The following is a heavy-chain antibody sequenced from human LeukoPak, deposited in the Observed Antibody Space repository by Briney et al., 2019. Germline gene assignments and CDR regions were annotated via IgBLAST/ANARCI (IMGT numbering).Heavy chain of an antibody. D-gene: IGHD6-19*01. J-gene: IGHJ5*02. Sequence: SETLSLTCTVSSGSISISSYYWGWIRQPPGKGLEWIGSIYYSGSTYYNPTLKSRVTISVGTSKNQFSLKLSSVSAADTAVYYCARLSRVGSGWYLSCRFDPWGQGTLVTVSS. V-gene: IGHV4-39*07. CDR3: ARLSRVGSGWYLSCRFDP. CDR1: SGSISISSYY. CDR2: IYYSGST.